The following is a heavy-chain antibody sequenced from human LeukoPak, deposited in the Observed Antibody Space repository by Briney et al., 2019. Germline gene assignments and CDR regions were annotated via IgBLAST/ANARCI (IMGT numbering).Heavy chain of an antibody. J-gene: IGHJ4*02. Sequence: SETLSLTCTVSGGSISSYYWSWIRQPAGKGLEWIGRIYTSGSTNYNPSLKSRVTMSVDTFKNQFSLKLSSVTAADTAVYYCAGGQLPAAIVYWGQGTLVTVSS. V-gene: IGHV4-4*07. CDR2: IYTSGST. CDR3: AGGQLPAAIVY. CDR1: GGSISSYY. D-gene: IGHD2-2*01.